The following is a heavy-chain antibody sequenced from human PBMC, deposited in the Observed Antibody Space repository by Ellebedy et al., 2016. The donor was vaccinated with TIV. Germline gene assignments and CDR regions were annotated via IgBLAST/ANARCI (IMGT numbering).Heavy chain of an antibody. CDR1: GFNFDDYA. J-gene: IGHJ2*01. CDR3: VKDKSVSGFSFWFFDL. V-gene: IGHV3-9*01. CDR2: ISWNSGSV. Sequence: SLKISCAASGFNFDDYAMHWVRQAPGKDLEWVSGISWNSGSVNYADSVKGRFTISRDNVNDSLHLQMNSLRPEDTAFYYCVKDKSVSGFSFWFFDLWGRGTLVTVSS. D-gene: IGHD3-22*01.